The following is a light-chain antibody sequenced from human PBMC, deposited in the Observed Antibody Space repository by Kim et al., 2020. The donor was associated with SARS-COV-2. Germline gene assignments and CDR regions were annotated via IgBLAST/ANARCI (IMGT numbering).Light chain of an antibody. CDR3: QQYYSTPLT. CDR2: WAS. J-gene: IGKJ2*01. CDR1: QSVLYSSNNKNY. V-gene: IGKV4-1*01. Sequence: DIVMTQSQDSLAVSLGERATINCKSSQSVLYSSNNKNYLAWYQQKPGQPPKLLIYWASTRESGVPDRFSGSGSGTDFTLTISSLQAEDVAVYYCQQYYSTPLTFGQGTKLEI.